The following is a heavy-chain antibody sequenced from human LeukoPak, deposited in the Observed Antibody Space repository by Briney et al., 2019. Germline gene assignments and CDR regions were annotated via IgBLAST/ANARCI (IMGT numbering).Heavy chain of an antibody. CDR3: ATLRGFSGYDLDYYYYYGMDV. CDR1: GYTLTELS. D-gene: IGHD5-12*01. CDR2: FDTEDGET. V-gene: IGHV1-24*01. Sequence: ASVTVSCKVSGYTLTELSMHWVRQAPGKGLEWLGGFDTEDGETIYAQKFQGRVTMTEDTSTDTAYMELSSLRSEDTAVYYCATLRGFSGYDLDYYYYYGMDVWGQGTTVTVSS. J-gene: IGHJ6*02.